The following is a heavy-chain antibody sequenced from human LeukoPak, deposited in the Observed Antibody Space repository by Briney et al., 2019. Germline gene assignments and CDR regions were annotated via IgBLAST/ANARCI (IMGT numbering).Heavy chain of an antibody. J-gene: IGHJ5*02. V-gene: IGHV3-30*04. CDR2: ISYDGSNK. CDR1: GFTFSSYA. CDR3: AGDDYAGFSWFDP. D-gene: IGHD4-17*01. Sequence: PGGSLRLSCAASGFTFSSYAMHWVRQAPGKGLEWVAVISYDGSNKYYADSVKGRFTISRDNSKNTLYLQMNSLRAEDTAVYYCAGDDYAGFSWFDPWGQGTLVTVSS.